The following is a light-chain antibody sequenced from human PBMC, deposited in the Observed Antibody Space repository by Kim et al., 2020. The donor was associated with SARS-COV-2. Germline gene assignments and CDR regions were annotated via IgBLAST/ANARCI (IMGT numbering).Light chain of an antibody. J-gene: IGLJ2*01. CDR2: GKT. V-gene: IGLV3-19*01. CDR1: SLRSYY. Sequence: VALGKRISHTSKGDSLRSYYARWYQQKTRQAPVLVIYGKTNRPSGIPDRFSGSSSGNTASLTITGAQAEDEADYYCNSRDSSGNVVFGGGTQLTVL. CDR3: NSRDSSGNVV.